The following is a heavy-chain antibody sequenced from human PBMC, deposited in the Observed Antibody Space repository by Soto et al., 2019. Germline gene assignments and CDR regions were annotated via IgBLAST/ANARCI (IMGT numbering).Heavy chain of an antibody. V-gene: IGHV4-39*01. D-gene: IGHD2-15*01. CDR2: IYYSGST. Sequence: QLQLQESGPGLVKPSETLSLTCTVSGGSISSSSYYWGWIRQPPGKGLEWIGSIYYSGSTYYNASLKSRVTISVDTSKNQFSLKLSSVTAADTAVYYCASQGYCSGGSCYFGVYYYYYMDVWGKGTTVTVSS. J-gene: IGHJ6*03. CDR1: GGSISSSSYY. CDR3: ASQGYCSGGSCYFGVYYYYYMDV.